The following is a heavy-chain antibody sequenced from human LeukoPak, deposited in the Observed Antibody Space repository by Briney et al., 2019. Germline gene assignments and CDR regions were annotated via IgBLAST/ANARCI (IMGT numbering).Heavy chain of an antibody. J-gene: IGHJ4*02. V-gene: IGHV3-64*01. CDR1: GFTFSSYA. Sequence: PGGSLRLSCAASGFTFSSYAMYWVRQAPGKGLEYVSGINTNGGATFYAKSVKGRFTISRDDSKNTLYLHMGSLRGEDMAEYYCARAQTGATSYFFDDWGQGTLVTVSS. CDR3: ARAQTGATSYFFDD. D-gene: IGHD1-7*01. CDR2: INTNGGAT.